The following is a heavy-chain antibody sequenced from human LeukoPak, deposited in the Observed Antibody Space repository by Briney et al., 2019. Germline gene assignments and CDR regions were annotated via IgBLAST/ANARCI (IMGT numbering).Heavy chain of an antibody. CDR3: ARGLGVRGGENDY. J-gene: IGHJ4*02. CDR1: GYTFTSYY. CDR2: INPSGGTT. V-gene: IGHV1-46*01. Sequence: ASVKVSCKASGYTFTSYYIHWVRQAPGQGLEWMGLINPSGGTTSYAQKFQGRVTMTRDMSTSTVYMELSSLKSEDTAVYYCARGLGVRGGENDYWGQGTLVTVSS. D-gene: IGHD3-10*01.